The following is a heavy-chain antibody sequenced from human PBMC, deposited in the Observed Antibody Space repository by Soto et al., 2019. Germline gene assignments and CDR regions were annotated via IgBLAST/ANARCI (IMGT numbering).Heavy chain of an antibody. Sequence: GGSLRLSCAASGFTFSSYAMSWVRQAPGKGLEWVSSISGRGDSTVYADSVKGRFTISSDSSKNRLYLQIGSLRAEDTALYFCAKHILAWNGYFDYWGQGTPVTVSS. CDR2: ISGRGDST. CDR3: AKHILAWNGYFDY. J-gene: IGHJ4*02. V-gene: IGHV3-23*01. CDR1: GFTFSSYA. D-gene: IGHD1-1*01.